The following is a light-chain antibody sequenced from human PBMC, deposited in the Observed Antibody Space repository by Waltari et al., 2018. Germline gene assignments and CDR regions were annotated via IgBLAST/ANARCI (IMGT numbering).Light chain of an antibody. CDR1: QTVNNNY. J-gene: IGKJ4*01. V-gene: IGKV3-20*01. CDR2: SAT. CDR3: HQYGNSPPS. Sequence: ENVLTQSPGTLSLSPGDRASLSCRASQTVNNNYIARYQKRPGQPPSPLLHSATNRAPGIPDRISGSGSGTDFTLTITRLEPDDFAVYFCHQYGNSPPSFGGGTKVETK.